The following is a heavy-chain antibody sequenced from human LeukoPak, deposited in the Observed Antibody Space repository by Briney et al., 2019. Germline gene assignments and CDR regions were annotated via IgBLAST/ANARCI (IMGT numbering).Heavy chain of an antibody. CDR2: ISSSSSYI. D-gene: IGHD1-26*01. CDR1: GFTFSSYS. V-gene: IGHV3-21*01. CDR3: ASLRRIVGTASDY. J-gene: IGHJ4*02. Sequence: GGSLRLSCAASGFTFSSYSMNWVRQAPGKGLEWVSSISSSSSYIYYADSVKGRFTISRDNAKNSLYLQMNSLRAEDTAVYYCASLRRIVGTASDYWGQGTLVTVSS.